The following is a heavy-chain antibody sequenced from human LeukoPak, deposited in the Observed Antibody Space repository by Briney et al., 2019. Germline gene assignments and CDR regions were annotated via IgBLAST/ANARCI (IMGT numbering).Heavy chain of an antibody. CDR1: GDSIASAGYY. D-gene: IGHD6-19*01. Sequence: SETLSLTCSVSGDSIASAGYYWSWIRQVPGKGLEWIGYISYRGNTYYNPSLKSRVTISVDTSKNQFSLKLSSVTAADTAVYYCARAHVIGSGWSYHYGMYVWGQGTTVTVSS. J-gene: IGHJ6*02. CDR2: ISYRGNT. CDR3: ARAHVIGSGWSYHYGMYV. V-gene: IGHV4-31*03.